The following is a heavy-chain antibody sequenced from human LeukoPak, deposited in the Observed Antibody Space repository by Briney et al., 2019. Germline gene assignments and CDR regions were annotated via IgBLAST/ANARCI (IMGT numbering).Heavy chain of an antibody. Sequence: PGGSLRLSCAASGFTFSSYSMNWVRQAPGKGLEWVSSISSSSSYIYYADPVKGRFTISRDNAKNSLYLQMNSLRAEDTAVYYCARDFDYDFWSGYSVTPSMGYFDYWGQGTLVTVSS. J-gene: IGHJ4*02. CDR2: ISSSSSYI. CDR3: ARDFDYDFWSGYSVTPSMGYFDY. CDR1: GFTFSSYS. D-gene: IGHD3-3*01. V-gene: IGHV3-21*01.